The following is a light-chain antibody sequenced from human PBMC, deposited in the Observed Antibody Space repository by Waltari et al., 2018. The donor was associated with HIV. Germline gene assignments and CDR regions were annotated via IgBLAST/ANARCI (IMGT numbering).Light chain of an antibody. CDR3: GTWDSGLSGVV. Sequence: QSVLTQPPSVSAAPGQNVIISCSGSSSNIGKNYVSWYQQYPGRAPKLLIFDSNRRPSGIPDRFSGSQSATSATLVIAGLQTGDEADYYCGTWDSGLSGVVFGGGTKVTVL. V-gene: IGLV1-51*01. CDR1: SSNIGKNY. J-gene: IGLJ2*01. CDR2: DSN.